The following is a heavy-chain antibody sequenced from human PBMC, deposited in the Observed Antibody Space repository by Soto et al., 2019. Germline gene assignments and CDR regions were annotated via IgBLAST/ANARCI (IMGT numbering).Heavy chain of an antibody. CDR3: ATTDIVATMFDY. Sequence: ASVKVSCKASGYTFTSYAMHWVRQAPGQRLEWMGWINAGNGNTKYSQKFQGRVTITRDTSASTAYMELSSLRSEDTAAYYCATTDIVATMFDYWGQGTLVTVSS. CDR1: GYTFTSYA. V-gene: IGHV1-3*01. CDR2: INAGNGNT. D-gene: IGHD5-12*01. J-gene: IGHJ4*02.